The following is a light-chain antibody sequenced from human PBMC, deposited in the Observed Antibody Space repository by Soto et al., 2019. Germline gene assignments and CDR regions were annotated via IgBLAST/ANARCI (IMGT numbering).Light chain of an antibody. J-gene: IGKJ1*01. CDR2: DAS. Sequence: EIVLTQSPDTLSLSPGERATLSCRASQRISSSLAWYQQKPGQAPRLLIYDASTRATGFPARFSGSGSGTDFTLTIGSLEPEDFAVYYCQQRSEWPRTFGQGTKVEIK. CDR1: QRISSS. V-gene: IGKV3-11*01. CDR3: QQRSEWPRT.